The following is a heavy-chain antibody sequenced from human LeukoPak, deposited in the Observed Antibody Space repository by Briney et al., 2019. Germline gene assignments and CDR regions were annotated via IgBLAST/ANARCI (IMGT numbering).Heavy chain of an antibody. CDR2: ISWNSGSI. Sequence: PGRSLRLSCAASGFTFDDYAMHWVRQAPGKGLEWVSGISWNSGSIGYADSVKGRFTISRDNAKNSLYLQMNSLRAEDTALYYCAKDRKAVAGTAGPSDYWGQGTLVTVSS. CDR1: GFTFDDYA. V-gene: IGHV3-9*01. J-gene: IGHJ4*02. D-gene: IGHD6-19*01. CDR3: AKDRKAVAGTAGPSDY.